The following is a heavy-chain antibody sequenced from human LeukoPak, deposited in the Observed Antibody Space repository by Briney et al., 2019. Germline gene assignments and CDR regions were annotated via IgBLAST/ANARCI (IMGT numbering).Heavy chain of an antibody. CDR2: INPSGGST. V-gene: IGHV1-46*01. J-gene: IGHJ5*02. CDR3: ARAWVITMVRGVNWFDP. CDR1: GYTFTSYY. D-gene: IGHD3-10*01. Sequence: GASVKVSCKASGYTFTSYYMHWVRPAPGQGLEWMGIINPSGGSTSYAQKFQGRVTLTRDTSTSTVYMELSSLRSEDTAVYYCARAWVITMVRGVNWFDPWGQGTLVTVSS.